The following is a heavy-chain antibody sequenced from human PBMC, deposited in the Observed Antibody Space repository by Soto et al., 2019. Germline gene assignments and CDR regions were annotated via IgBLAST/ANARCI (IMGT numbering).Heavy chain of an antibody. Sequence: GGSLRLSCAASGFTFSSYSMNWVRQAPGKGLEWVSSISSSSSYIYYADSVKGRFTISRDNAKNSLYLQMNSLRAEDTAVYYCARGWVVRARIFDYWGQGTLVTVSS. CDR2: ISSSSSYI. D-gene: IGHD3-10*01. V-gene: IGHV3-21*01. CDR1: GFTFSSYS. CDR3: ARGWVVRARIFDY. J-gene: IGHJ4*02.